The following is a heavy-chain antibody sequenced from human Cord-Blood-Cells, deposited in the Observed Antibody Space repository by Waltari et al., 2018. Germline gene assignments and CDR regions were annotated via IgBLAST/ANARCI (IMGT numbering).Heavy chain of an antibody. CDR2: INHSGST. CDR3: ARGRGEVGLLGV. Sequence: QVQLQQWGAGLLKPSETLSLTCAVYGGSFSGYYWSWIRQPPGKGLEWIGEINHSGSTNYSPSLKSRVTISVDTSKSQFSLKLSSVTAADTAVYYCARGRGEVGLLGVWGQGTTVTVSS. J-gene: IGHJ6*02. CDR1: GGSFSGYY. V-gene: IGHV4-34*01.